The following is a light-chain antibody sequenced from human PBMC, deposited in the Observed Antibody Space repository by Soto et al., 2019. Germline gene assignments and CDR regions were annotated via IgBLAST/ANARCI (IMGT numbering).Light chain of an antibody. CDR1: SGDIGSYNR. V-gene: IGLV2-14*01. CDR3: SSYSSVTTLWV. CDR2: EVT. J-gene: IGLJ3*02. Sequence: QSVLTQPASVSGSPGQSITISCTGTSGDIGSYNRVSWYQQHPGKAPKLIIYEVTDRPSGVSNRFSGSKSGNTASLTISGLQAEDEAEYYCSSYSSVTTLWVFGGGTKVTVL.